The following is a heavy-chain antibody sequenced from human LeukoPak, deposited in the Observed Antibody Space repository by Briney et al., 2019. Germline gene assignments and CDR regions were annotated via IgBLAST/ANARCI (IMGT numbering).Heavy chain of an antibody. CDR2: IYPGDSDT. CDR3: ARPLGYNSGWYWFDP. CDR1: GYISTNYW. Sequence: GESLKISCKGSGYISTNYWIGWVRQMPGKGLEWMGIIYPGDSDTRYSPSFQGHVTISADKSISTAYLQWSSLKASDTAMYYCARPLGYNSGWYWFDPWGQGTLVTVSS. D-gene: IGHD6-19*01. J-gene: IGHJ5*02. V-gene: IGHV5-51*01.